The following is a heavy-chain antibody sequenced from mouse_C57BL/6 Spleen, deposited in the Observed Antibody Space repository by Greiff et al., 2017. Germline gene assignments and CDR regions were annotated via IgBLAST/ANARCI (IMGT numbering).Heavy chain of an antibody. CDR2: INPSSGYT. J-gene: IGHJ1*03. D-gene: IGHD1-1*01. Sequence: QVQLKESGAELARPGASVKMSCKASGYTFTSYTMHWVKQRPGQGLEWIGYINPSSGYTKYNQKFKDKATLTADKSSSTAYMQLSSLTSEDSAVYYCARNYYGSSDWYFDVWGTGTTVTVSS. CDR1: GYTFTSYT. CDR3: ARNYYGSSDWYFDV. V-gene: IGHV1-4*01.